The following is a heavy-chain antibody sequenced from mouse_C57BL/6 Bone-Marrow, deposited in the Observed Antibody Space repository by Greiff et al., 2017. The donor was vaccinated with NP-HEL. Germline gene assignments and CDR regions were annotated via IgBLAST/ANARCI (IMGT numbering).Heavy chain of an antibody. CDR1: GYTFTSYW. Sequence: QVQLQQPGAELVMPGASVKLSCKASGYTFTSYWMHWVKQRPGQGLEWIGEIDPSDSYTNYNQKFKGKSTLTVDKSSSTAYMQLSSLTSEDSAVYYCARIGELFDYWGQGTTLTVSS. V-gene: IGHV1-69*01. D-gene: IGHD2-14*01. CDR3: ARIGELFDY. J-gene: IGHJ2*01. CDR2: IDPSDSYT.